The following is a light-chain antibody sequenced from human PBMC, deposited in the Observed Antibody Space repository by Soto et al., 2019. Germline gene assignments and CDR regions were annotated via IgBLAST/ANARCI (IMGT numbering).Light chain of an antibody. CDR2: DVS. V-gene: IGLV2-14*01. CDR3: SSYTSRSTGV. J-gene: IGLJ1*01. Sequence: QSVLTQPASVSGSPGQSITISSTGTSSDIGGYNYVSWYQQHPGKAPKLMIYDVSNRPSGVSNRFSGSKSGNTASLTISGLQAEDEADYYCSSYTSRSTGVFGTGTKVTVL. CDR1: SSDIGGYNY.